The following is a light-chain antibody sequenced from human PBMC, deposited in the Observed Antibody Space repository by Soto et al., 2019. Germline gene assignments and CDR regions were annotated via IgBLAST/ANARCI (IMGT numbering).Light chain of an antibody. CDR2: EVY. Sequence: QSALTQPPSASGSPGQSVTISCTGTSSDVGGYNYVCWYQHHPGKAPKLIIYEVYRRPSGVPDRFSGSKSGNTAVLTVSGLQADDEADYYCSSYVGTNSYVFGTGTKLTVL. J-gene: IGLJ1*01. CDR1: SSDVGGYNY. V-gene: IGLV2-8*01. CDR3: SSYVGTNSYV.